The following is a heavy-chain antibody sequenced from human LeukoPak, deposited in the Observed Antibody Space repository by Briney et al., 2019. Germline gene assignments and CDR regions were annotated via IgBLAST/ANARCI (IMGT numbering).Heavy chain of an antibody. D-gene: IGHD3-3*01. Sequence: GGSLRLSCAASGFTFSWFWMSWVRQAPGKGLEWVANIKEDGSEKYYVDSVKGRFTISRDNAKNSLYLQMNSLRVEDTTVYYCARLEAVWGKGTTVTVSS. V-gene: IGHV3-7*01. CDR1: GFTFSWFW. CDR2: IKEDGSEK. J-gene: IGHJ6*04. CDR3: ARLEAV.